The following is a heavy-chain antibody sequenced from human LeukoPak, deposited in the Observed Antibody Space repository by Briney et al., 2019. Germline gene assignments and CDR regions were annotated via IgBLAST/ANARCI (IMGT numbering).Heavy chain of an antibody. J-gene: IGHJ4*02. V-gene: IGHV3-7*01. D-gene: IGHD1-26*01. CDR2: INQDGSEK. Sequence: QPAGTLTLSCAASGGTFSSYWMGWIRQASGMGLEWVATINQDGSEKYYLYSVKGLFTISGTNAKNSLLLQMDSLRAEDTAVYYCAGARGWEFSSRGQGTLVTVSS. CDR3: AGARGWEFSS. CDR1: GGTFSSYW.